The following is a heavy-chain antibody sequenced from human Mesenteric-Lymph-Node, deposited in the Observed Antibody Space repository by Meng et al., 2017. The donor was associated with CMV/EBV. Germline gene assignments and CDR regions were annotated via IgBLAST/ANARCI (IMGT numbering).Heavy chain of an antibody. V-gene: IGHV4-34*01. Sequence: ESLKISCAASGFTFSTYWMSWVRQAPGKGLEWIGEINHSGSTNYNPSLKSRVTISVDTSKNQFSLKLSSVTAADTAVYYCARYSSSGVDYWGQGTLVTVSS. CDR3: ARYSSSGVDY. CDR1: GFTFSTYW. J-gene: IGHJ4*02. CDR2: INHSGST. D-gene: IGHD6-6*01.